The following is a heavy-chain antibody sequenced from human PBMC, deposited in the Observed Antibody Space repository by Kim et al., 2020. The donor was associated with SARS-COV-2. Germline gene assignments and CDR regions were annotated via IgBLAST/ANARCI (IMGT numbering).Heavy chain of an antibody. Sequence: SVKVSCKASGGTFSSYAISWVRQAPGQGLEWMGRIIPILGIANYAQKFQGRVTITADKSTSTAYMELSSLRSEDTAVYYCASDLRFLEWLTPYNWFDPWGPETLLTVSS. J-gene: IGHJ5*02. D-gene: IGHD3-3*01. CDR2: IIPILGIA. CDR3: ASDLRFLEWLTPYNWFDP. CDR1: GGTFSSYA. V-gene: IGHV1-69*04.